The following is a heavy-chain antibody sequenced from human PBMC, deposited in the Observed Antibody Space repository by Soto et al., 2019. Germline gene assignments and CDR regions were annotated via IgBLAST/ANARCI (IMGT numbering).Heavy chain of an antibody. CDR3: ARDAFEIYYKFGLDV. V-gene: IGHV3-33*01. Sequence: GGSLRLSCAASGFTFSSYGMHWVRQAPGKGLEWVAVIWYDGSNKYYADSVKGRFTISRDNSKNTLYLQMNSLRAEDTAVYYCARDAFEIYYKFGLDVWGQGTPVTVSS. J-gene: IGHJ6*02. D-gene: IGHD3-10*01. CDR2: IWYDGSNK. CDR1: GFTFSSYG.